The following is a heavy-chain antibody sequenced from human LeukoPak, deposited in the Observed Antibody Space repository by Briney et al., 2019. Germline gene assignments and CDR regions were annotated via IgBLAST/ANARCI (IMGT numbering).Heavy chain of an antibody. D-gene: IGHD2-2*01. CDR2: INPNSGGT. CDR1: GYTFTGYY. CDR3: ARDLDIVVVRGALRHYGVDV. J-gene: IGHJ6*02. V-gene: IGHV1-2*02. Sequence: ASVKVSCKASGYTFTGYYMHWVRQAPGQGLEWMGWINPNSGGTNHAQKFQGRVTMARDTCISTAYMELRSLRTDDTAVYYCARDLDIVVVRGALRHYGVDVWGQGTTVTVSS.